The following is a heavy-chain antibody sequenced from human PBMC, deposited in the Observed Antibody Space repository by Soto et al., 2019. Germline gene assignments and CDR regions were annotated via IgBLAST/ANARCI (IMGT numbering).Heavy chain of an antibody. CDR2: IIPIPGIA. V-gene: IGHV1-69*08. CDR3: ARDRYCSSTSCYAGYFDY. Sequence: QVQLVQSGAEVKKPGSSVKVSCKASGGTFSSYTISWARQAPGQGLEWMGRIIPIPGIANYAQKFQGGVTITADKCTSTAYMELSRLRSEDTAVYYCARDRYCSSTSCYAGYFDYWGQGTLVTVSS. CDR1: GGTFSSYT. D-gene: IGHD2-2*01. J-gene: IGHJ4*02.